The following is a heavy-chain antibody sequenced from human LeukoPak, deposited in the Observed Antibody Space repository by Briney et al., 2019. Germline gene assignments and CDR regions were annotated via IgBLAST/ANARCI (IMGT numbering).Heavy chain of an antibody. CDR1: GFTFSDYY. Sequence: GSLRLSCAASGFTFSDYYMSWIRQAPGKGLEWVSYISSSGSTIYYADSVKGRFTISRDNAKNSLYLQMNSLRAEDTAVYYCARETRLTTRITIFYYFDYWGQGTLVTVSS. CDR2: ISSSGSTI. CDR3: ARETRLTTRITIFYYFDY. V-gene: IGHV3-11*04. J-gene: IGHJ4*02. D-gene: IGHD3-3*01.